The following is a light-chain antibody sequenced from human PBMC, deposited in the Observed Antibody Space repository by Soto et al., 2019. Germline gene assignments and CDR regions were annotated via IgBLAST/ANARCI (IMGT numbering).Light chain of an antibody. Sequence: QSVLTQTPSVSGTPGQRVTISCSGSSSNVGGNTVTWYQQLPGTAPKLLIYSNSLRPSGIPDRISGSKSGTSASLAISGLQSEDEADYHCSSWDDKLNGYVFGNGTKVTV. CDR2: SNS. CDR1: SSNVGGNT. J-gene: IGLJ1*01. V-gene: IGLV1-44*01. CDR3: SSWDDKLNGYV.